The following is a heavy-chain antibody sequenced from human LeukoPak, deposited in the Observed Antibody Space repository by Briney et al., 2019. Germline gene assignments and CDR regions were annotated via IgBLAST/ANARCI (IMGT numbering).Heavy chain of an antibody. D-gene: IGHD2-2*01. CDR3: TTVGCSSTSCYAGGDY. V-gene: IGHV3-15*01. CDR2: IKSKTDGGTT. Sequence: GESLKLSCAASGFTFSNAWMSWVRQAPGKGLEWVGRIKSKTDGGTTDYAAPVKGRFTISRDDSKNTLYLQMNSLKTEDTAVYYCTTVGCSSTSCYAGGDYWGQGTLVTVSS. J-gene: IGHJ4*02. CDR1: GFTFSNAW.